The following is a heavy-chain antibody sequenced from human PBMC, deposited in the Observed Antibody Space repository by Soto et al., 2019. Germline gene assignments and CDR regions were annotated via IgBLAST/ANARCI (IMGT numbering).Heavy chain of an antibody. CDR2: IYYSGST. CDR1: GGSISSGGYY. D-gene: IGHD2-15*01. CDR3: ARDKRGCSGGSCYYYYYYMDV. J-gene: IGHJ6*03. V-gene: IGHV4-31*03. Sequence: SETLSLTCTVSGGSISSGGYYWSWIRQHPGKGLEWIGYIYYSGSTYYNPSLKSRVTISVDTSKNQFSLKLSSVTAADTAVYYCARDKRGCSGGSCYYYYYYMDVWGKGTTVTVSS.